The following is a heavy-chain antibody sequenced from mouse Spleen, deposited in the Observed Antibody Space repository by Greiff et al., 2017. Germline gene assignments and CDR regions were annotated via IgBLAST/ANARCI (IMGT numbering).Heavy chain of an antibody. CDR2: ISSGGGNT. V-gene: IGHV5-9-3*01. CDR3: ARHRELSYAMDY. CDR1: GFTFSSYA. D-gene: IGHD3-3*01. Sequence: EVHLVESGGGLVKLGGSLKLSCAASGFTFSSYAMSWVRQTPEKRLEWVATISSGGGNTYYPDSVKGRFTISRDNAKNTLYLQMSSLKSEDTAMYYCARHRELSYAMDYWGQGTSVTVSS. J-gene: IGHJ4*01.